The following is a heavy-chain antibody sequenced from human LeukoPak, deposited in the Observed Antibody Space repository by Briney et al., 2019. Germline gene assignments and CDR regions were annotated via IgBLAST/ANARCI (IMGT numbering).Heavy chain of an antibody. Sequence: AASVKVSCKASGYTFTSYGISWVRQAPGQGLEWMGWISAYNGNTNYAQKLQGRVTMTTDTSTSTAYMELRSLRSDDTAVYYCARSLYSSGWYHGLLPEDYYYYYGMDVWGQGTTVTVSS. CDR3: ARSLYSSGWYHGLLPEDYYYYYGMDV. CDR1: GYTFTSYG. V-gene: IGHV1-18*01. J-gene: IGHJ6*02. CDR2: ISAYNGNT. D-gene: IGHD6-19*01.